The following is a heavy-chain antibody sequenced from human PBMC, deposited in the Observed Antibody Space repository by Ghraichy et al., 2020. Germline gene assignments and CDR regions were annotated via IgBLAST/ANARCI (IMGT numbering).Heavy chain of an antibody. CDR2: ISSSGSTI. J-gene: IGHJ6*02. Sequence: LSLTCAASGFTFSDYYMSWIRQAPGKGLEWVSYISSSGSTIYYADSVKGRFTISRDNAKNSLYLQMNSLRAEDTAVYYCARDPVVGATNYYYGMDVWGQGTTVTVSS. D-gene: IGHD1-26*01. CDR3: ARDPVVGATNYYYGMDV. V-gene: IGHV3-11*01. CDR1: GFTFSDYY.